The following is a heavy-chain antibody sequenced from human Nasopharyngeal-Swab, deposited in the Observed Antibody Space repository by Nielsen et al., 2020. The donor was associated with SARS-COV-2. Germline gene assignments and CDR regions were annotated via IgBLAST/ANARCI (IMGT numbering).Heavy chain of an antibody. D-gene: IGHD5-18*01. CDR3: ARDKYSYGDYFYYNMDV. CDR2: IWYDGSNK. V-gene: IGHV3-33*01. Sequence: WIRQPPGKGLEWVAVIWYDGSNKYYADSVKGRFTISRDNAKNSLFLQMNSLRAEDTAVYYCARDKYSYGDYFYYNMDVWGQGTTVTVSS. J-gene: IGHJ6*01.